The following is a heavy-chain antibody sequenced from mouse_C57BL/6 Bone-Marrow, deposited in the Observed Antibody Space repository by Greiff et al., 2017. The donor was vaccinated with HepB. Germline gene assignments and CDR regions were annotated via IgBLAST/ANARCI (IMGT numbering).Heavy chain of an antibody. Sequence: VQLQQSGPELVKPGASVKMSCKASGYTFTDYNMHWVKQSHGKSLEWIGYINPNNGSTSYNQKFKGKATLTVNKSSSTAYMELRSLTSEDSAVYYCAREGWLLPDYWGQGTTLTVSS. J-gene: IGHJ2*01. CDR3: AREGWLLPDY. CDR1: GYTFTDYN. D-gene: IGHD2-3*01. V-gene: IGHV1-22*01. CDR2: INPNNGST.